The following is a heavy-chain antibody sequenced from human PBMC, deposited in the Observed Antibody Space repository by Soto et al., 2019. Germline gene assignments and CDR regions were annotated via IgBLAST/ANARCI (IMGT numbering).Heavy chain of an antibody. Sequence: QVRLVQSGPEVKKPGASVKVSCKASGYTFTDYYMNWVRQAPGQGLEWMGVINPSGGYTTYGQRFLGRLSMTGDTSTNTVYMELSGLRFEDTAVYYCARGGSLVVVTAPFDYWGQGSLVIVSS. J-gene: IGHJ4*02. CDR2: INPSGGYT. V-gene: IGHV1-46*03. CDR1: GYTFTDYY. CDR3: ARGGSLVVVTAPFDY. D-gene: IGHD2-21*02.